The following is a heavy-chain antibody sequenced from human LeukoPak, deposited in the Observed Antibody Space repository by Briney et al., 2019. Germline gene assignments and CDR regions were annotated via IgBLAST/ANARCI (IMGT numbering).Heavy chain of an antibody. D-gene: IGHD1-14*01. CDR1: GGSFSGYY. CDR2: INHSGST. CDR3: ARGGRRYFQH. J-gene: IGHJ1*01. V-gene: IGHV4-34*01. Sequence: PSETLSLTCAVYGGSFSGYYWSWIRQPPGKGLEWIGEINHSGSTNYNPSLKSRVTISVDTSKNQFSLKLSSVTAADTAVYCCARGGRRYFQHWGQGTLVTVSS.